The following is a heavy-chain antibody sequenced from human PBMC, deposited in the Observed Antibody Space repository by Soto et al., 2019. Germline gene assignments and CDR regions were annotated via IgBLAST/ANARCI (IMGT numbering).Heavy chain of an antibody. CDR2: IIPIFGTA. J-gene: IGHJ4*02. Sequence: QVQLVQSGAEVKKPGSSVKVSCKASGGTFSSYAISWVRQAPGQGLEWMGGIIPIFGTANYAQKFQGRVTITADESTSTAYMELSSLRSEDTAVYYCASNQGYYGSGSYVNTKEYYFDYWGQGTLVTVSS. V-gene: IGHV1-69*12. CDR3: ASNQGYYGSGSYVNTKEYYFDY. D-gene: IGHD3-10*01. CDR1: GGTFSSYA.